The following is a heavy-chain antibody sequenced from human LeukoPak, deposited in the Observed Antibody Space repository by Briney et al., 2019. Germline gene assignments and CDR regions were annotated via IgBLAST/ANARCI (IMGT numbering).Heavy chain of an antibody. J-gene: IGHJ4*02. CDR1: GVTFSSYA. Sequence: GGSLRLSCAASGVTFSSYAMHWVRQAPGEGLGRVAVISYDGSNKYYAASVKGRFTISRANSKNTLYLQMNSLRAEDTAVYYWASGVGIIAAAGTEDYWGQGTLVTVSS. V-gene: IGHV3-30-3*01. CDR3: ASGVGIIAAAGTEDY. D-gene: IGHD6-13*01. CDR2: ISYDGSNK.